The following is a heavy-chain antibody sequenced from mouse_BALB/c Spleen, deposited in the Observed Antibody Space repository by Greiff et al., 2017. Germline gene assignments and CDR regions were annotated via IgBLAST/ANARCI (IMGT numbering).Heavy chain of an antibody. CDR3: NAYYGFFYAMDY. CDR2: IDPENGDT. D-gene: IGHD1-2*01. CDR1: GYTFTSYV. V-gene: IGHV14-4*02. Sequence: VQLQQSGPELVKPGASVKMSCKASGYTFTSYVMHWVKQRPEQGLEWIGWIDPENGDTEYAPKFQGKATMTADTSSNTAYLQLSSLTSEDTAVYYCNAYYGFFYAMDYWGQGTSVTVSS. J-gene: IGHJ4*01.